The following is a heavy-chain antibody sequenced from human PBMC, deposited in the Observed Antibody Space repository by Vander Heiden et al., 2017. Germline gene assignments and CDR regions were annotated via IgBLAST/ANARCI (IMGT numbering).Heavy chain of an antibody. D-gene: IGHD3-16*01. V-gene: IGHV4-34*01. J-gene: IGHJ5*02. Sequence: QVQLQQWGAGLLKPSETLSLTCAVYGGSFSGYYWSWIRQPPGKGLEWIGEINHSGSTNYNPSLKSRVTISVDTSKNQFSLKMSSVTAADTAVYYGADGGVSSWFDPWGQGTLVTVSS. CDR3: ADGGVSSWFDP. CDR2: INHSGST. CDR1: GGSFSGYY.